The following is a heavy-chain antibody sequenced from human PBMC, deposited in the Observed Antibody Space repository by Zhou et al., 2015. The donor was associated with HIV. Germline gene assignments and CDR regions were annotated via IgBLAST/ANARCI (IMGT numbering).Heavy chain of an antibody. D-gene: IGHD4-17*01. CDR3: ARGFSHGDFEVFFKE. J-gene: IGHJ1*01. CDR1: GAPFNTFA. Sequence: QVQLVQSGAEVKKPGSSVKVSCKTAGAPFNTFALNWVRQAPGQGPEWMGTLTPMFTRADYSRKFRGRVTMTADMSTDTGYMELSGLRFEDTAVYYCARGFSHGDFEVFFKEWGRGTLVTVSS. V-gene: IGHV1-69*06. CDR2: LTPMFTRA.